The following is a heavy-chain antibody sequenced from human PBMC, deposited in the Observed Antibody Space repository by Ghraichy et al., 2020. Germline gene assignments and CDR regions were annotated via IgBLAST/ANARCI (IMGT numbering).Heavy chain of an antibody. D-gene: IGHD6-19*01. CDR3: ARGGSWQWLAPYYYYYCMDV. V-gene: IGHV1-8*01. J-gene: IGHJ6*02. CDR2: MNPKSGNT. Sequence: ASVKVSCKASGYTFTSYDINWVRQATGQGLEWMGWMNPKSGNTGYAQKFQGRVTMTRNTSISTDYMELSSLRSEDTAVYYCARGGSWQWLAPYYYYYCMDVWGQGTTVTVSS. CDR1: GYTFTSYD.